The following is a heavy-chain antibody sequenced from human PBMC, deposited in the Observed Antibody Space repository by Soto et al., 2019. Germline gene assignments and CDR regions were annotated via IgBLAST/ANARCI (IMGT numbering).Heavy chain of an antibody. CDR2: ISYDGSNK. J-gene: IGHJ3*02. CDR3: AKDLWFEELSLGAFQI. D-gene: IGHD3-10*01. Sequence: PGGSVRLCCAASGLTFSSYGMHWVRQAPGKGLEWVAVISYDGSNKYYADSVKGRFTISRDNSKNTLYLQMNSLRAEDTAVYYCAKDLWFEELSLGAFQIWGQATIVTVS. V-gene: IGHV3-30*18. CDR1: GLTFSSYG.